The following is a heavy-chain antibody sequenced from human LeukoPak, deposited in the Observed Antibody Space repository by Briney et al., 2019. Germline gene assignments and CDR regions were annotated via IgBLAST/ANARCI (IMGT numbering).Heavy chain of an antibody. J-gene: IGHJ4*02. V-gene: IGHV4-59*08. CDR2: IYYSGST. Sequence: PSETLSLTCTVSGGSISSYYWSWIRQPPGKGLEWIGYIYYSGSTNYNPSLKSRVTISVDTSKNQFSLKLSSVTAADTAVYHCARHPKAAMVYFDYWGQGTLVTVSS. CDR1: GGSISSYY. D-gene: IGHD5-18*01. CDR3: ARHPKAAMVYFDY.